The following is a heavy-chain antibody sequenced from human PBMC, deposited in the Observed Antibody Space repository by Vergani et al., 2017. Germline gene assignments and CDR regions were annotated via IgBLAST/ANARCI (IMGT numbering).Heavy chain of an antibody. CDR1: GGSISSSSYY. Sequence: QLQLQESGPGLVKPSETLSLTCTVSGGSISSSSYYWGWIRQPPGKGLEWIGSIYYSGSTYYNPSLKSRVTISVDTSKNQFSLKLGSVTAADTAVYYCARFELREYYSFDYWGQGTLVTVSS. J-gene: IGHJ4*02. CDR2: IYYSGST. V-gene: IGHV4-39*07. CDR3: ARFELREYYSFDY. D-gene: IGHD1-26*01.